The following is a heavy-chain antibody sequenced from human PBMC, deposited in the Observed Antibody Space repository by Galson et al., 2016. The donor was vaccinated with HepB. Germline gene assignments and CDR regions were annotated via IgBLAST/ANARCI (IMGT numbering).Heavy chain of an antibody. Sequence: SVKVSCKASGGTFSTYAISWVRQAPGQGLEWMGGIIPFFGTANYAQKFQGRVTITADDSTSTAYMELSSLRSEDTAVYYCARDGVGATLFDYWGQGTLVTVSS. CDR1: GGTFSTYA. D-gene: IGHD1-26*01. V-gene: IGHV1-69*13. CDR2: IIPFFGTA. CDR3: ARDGVGATLFDY. J-gene: IGHJ4*02.